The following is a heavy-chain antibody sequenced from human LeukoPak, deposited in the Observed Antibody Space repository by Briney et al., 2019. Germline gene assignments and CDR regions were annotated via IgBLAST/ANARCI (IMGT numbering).Heavy chain of an antibody. V-gene: IGHV3-7*01. CDR1: GFTFSTYG. J-gene: IGHJ3*02. Sequence: GGSLRLSCAASGFTFSTYGMHWVRQAPGKGLEWVANIKQDGSEKYYVDSVKGRFTISRDNAKNSLYLQMNSLRAEDTAVYYCARAEYSSVNDAFDIWGQGTMVTVSS. CDR3: ARAEYSSVNDAFDI. CDR2: IKQDGSEK. D-gene: IGHD6-19*01.